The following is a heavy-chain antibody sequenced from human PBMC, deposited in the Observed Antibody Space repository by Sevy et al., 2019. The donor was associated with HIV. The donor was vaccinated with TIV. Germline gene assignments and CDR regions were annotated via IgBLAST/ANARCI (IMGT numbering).Heavy chain of an antibody. CDR2: IYPGDSDT. V-gene: IGHV5-51*01. J-gene: IGHJ3*02. CDR1: GYSFTSYW. D-gene: IGHD1-26*01. Sequence: GESLKISCKGSGYSFTSYWIGWVRQMPGKGLEWMGIIYPGDSDTRYSPSFQVQVTISADKSISTAYLQWSSLKASDTAMYYCARLPRIVGATNAFDIWGQGTMVTVSS. CDR3: ARLPRIVGATNAFDI.